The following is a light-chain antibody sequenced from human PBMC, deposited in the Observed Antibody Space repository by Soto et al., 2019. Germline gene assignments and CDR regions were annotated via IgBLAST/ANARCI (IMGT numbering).Light chain of an antibody. V-gene: IGLV2-11*01. CDR3: SLYAGPYTFVN. CDR2: DVT. Sequence: QSALTQPRSVSGSPGQSVTISCTGTSSDVGGYNYVSWYQQHPDTAPKLLIYDVTKRPSGVPDRFSGSKSGNTASLTISGLPADDEADYFCSLYAGPYTFVNFGGGTKVTVL. J-gene: IGLJ2*01. CDR1: SSDVGGYNY.